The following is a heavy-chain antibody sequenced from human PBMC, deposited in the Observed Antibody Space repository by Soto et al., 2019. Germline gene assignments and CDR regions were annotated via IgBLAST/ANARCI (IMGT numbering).Heavy chain of an antibody. Sequence: GASVKVSCKASGFTFINSAVQWVRQARGQRLEWIGWIVVGSGNINYAQKFQERLTITRDMSTSTAYMELSSLRSEDTAVYYCAAAQGWKLLGGAGYWGQGTLVTVSS. D-gene: IGHD3-16*01. J-gene: IGHJ4*02. CDR3: AAAQGWKLLGGAGY. V-gene: IGHV1-58*01. CDR2: IVVGSGNI. CDR1: GFTFINSA.